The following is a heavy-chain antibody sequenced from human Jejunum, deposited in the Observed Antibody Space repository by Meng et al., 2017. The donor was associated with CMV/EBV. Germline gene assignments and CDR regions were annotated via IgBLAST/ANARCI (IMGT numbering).Heavy chain of an antibody. J-gene: IGHJ4*02. V-gene: IGHV4-4*07. D-gene: IGHD1-26*01. CDR2: FYSSDTY. CDR3: AGGPGASTREGFDY. CDR1: GGAVNYDF. Sequence: QLPQSGPGLVKPAAPLSRPSSVSGGAVNYDFCSWIRQSAGKGLGWSGRFYSSDTYNYHPSLDSRVTMSLDTSRNQFSLNLRSVTAADTARYYCAGGPGASTREGFDYWGLGTLVTVSS.